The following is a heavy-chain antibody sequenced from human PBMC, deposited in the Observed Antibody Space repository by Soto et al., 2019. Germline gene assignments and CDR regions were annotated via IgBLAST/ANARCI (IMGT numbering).Heavy chain of an antibody. D-gene: IGHD3-22*01. Sequence: QVQLVQSGAEVKKPGSSVKVSCKGSGDTFSSYAINWVRQAPGQGLEWMGGIIPMFGTANYAQKFKGRVTITAGESTSTVYMELSSLRSEATAVYYCARVGPAHYYDSSGYYSPLDYWGQGTLVTVSS. CDR1: GDTFSSYA. CDR2: IIPMFGTA. CDR3: ARVGPAHYYDSSGYYSPLDY. J-gene: IGHJ4*02. V-gene: IGHV1-69*01.